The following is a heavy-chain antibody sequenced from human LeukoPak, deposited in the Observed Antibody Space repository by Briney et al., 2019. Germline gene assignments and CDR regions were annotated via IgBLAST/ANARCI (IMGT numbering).Heavy chain of an antibody. CDR1: GGSISSGSYY. V-gene: IGHV4-61*02. D-gene: IGHD3-22*01. Sequence: PSETLSLTCTVSGGSISSGSYYWSWIRQPAGKGLEWIGRIYTSGSTNYNPSLKSRVTISVDTSKNQFSLRLSSVTAADTAVYYCARASYSYDINGWVPFDYWGQGTLVTVSS. CDR2: IYTSGST. CDR3: ARASYSYDINGWVPFDY. J-gene: IGHJ4*02.